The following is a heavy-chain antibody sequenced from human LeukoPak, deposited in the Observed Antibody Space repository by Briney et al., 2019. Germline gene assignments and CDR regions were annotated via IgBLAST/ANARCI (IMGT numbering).Heavy chain of an antibody. CDR1: GFTFNSYD. J-gene: IGHJ4*02. Sequence: PGGSLRLSCVGSGFTFNSYDMNWVRQAPGKGLEWVGYIDPDGAAKYYAASVRGRFAISRDNPKSSVYLEMTSLRAEDTALYFCARVRGIYCNDYWGQGSLVTVSS. CDR2: IDPDGAAK. V-gene: IGHV3-48*03. CDR3: ARVRGIYCNDY. D-gene: IGHD1-1*01.